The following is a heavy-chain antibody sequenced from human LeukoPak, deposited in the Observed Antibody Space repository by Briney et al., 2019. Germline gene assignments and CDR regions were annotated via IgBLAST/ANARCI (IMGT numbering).Heavy chain of an antibody. D-gene: IGHD2-15*01. Sequence: SGTLSLTCTVSGVSITTSTHYGAWIRQPPGKGLEWIASMFYRGSTYYNASLRSRVTLSVDTSMNQFSLKLSSVTASDTATFYCVRQGGWGGAASLIEFWGQGILVTVSS. V-gene: IGHV4-39*01. CDR3: VRQGGWGGAASLIEF. CDR2: MFYRGST. CDR1: GVSITTSTHY. J-gene: IGHJ4*02.